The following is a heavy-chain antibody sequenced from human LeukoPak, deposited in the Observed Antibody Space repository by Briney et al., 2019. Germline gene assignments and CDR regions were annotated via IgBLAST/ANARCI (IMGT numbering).Heavy chain of an antibody. Sequence: GGSLRLSCAASGFTFSSYSMSWVRQAPGKGLEWVSSISSSSRYVYYADSVKGRFTISRAKDKSSLYMQMNRKRAEDTAVYYCARVRIAAAGIPDYWGQGTLVTVSS. V-gene: IGHV3-21*01. D-gene: IGHD6-13*01. CDR2: ISSSSRYV. CDR3: ARVRIAAAGIPDY. J-gene: IGHJ4*02. CDR1: GFTFSSYS.